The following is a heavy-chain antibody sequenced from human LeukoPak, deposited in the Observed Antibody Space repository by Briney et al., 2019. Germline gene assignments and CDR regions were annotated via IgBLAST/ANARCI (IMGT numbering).Heavy chain of an antibody. V-gene: IGHV3-23*04. CDR3: AKHAGGHDLDALDI. CDR1: GFTFSSYV. Sequence: VQLVESGGGVVQPGRSLRLSCAASGFTFSSYVMSWVRQAPGKGLEWVSSISRSAGATYYADSVKGRFTISRDNSRNTLSLHMNSLRAEDTAVYFCAKHAGGHDLDALDIWGQGTMVTVSS. CDR2: ISRSAGAT. D-gene: IGHD2-2*01. J-gene: IGHJ3*02.